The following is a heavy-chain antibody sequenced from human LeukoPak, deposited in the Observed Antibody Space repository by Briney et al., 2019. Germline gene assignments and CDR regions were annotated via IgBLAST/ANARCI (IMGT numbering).Heavy chain of an antibody. J-gene: IGHJ6*03. CDR2: IYPGDSDT. V-gene: IGHV5-51*01. CDR3: ARHSGSYGRYYYYYMDV. Sequence: GESLKISCKGSGYSFTSYWIGWVRQMPGKGLEWMGIIYPGDSDTRYSPSFQGQVTISADKSISTAYLPWSSLKASATAMYYCARHSGSYGRYYYYYMDVWGKGTTVTVSS. D-gene: IGHD1-26*01. CDR1: GYSFTSYW.